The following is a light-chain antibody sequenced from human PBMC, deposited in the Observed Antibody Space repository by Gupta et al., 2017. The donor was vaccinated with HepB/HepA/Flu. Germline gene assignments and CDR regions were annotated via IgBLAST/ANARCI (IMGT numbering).Light chain of an antibody. V-gene: IGKV4-1*01. Sequence: DIVMSHSPDSLAVSLGERATINCKSSQSVLYRSNNKNYLAWYQQKPGQPPKLLIYCASTRESGVPDRFSGSGSGTDYTITISSLQAEDVAVYYCQQYYSTPPYTFGQGTKLEIK. J-gene: IGKJ2*01. CDR3: QQYYSTPPYT. CDR1: QSVLYRSNNKNY. CDR2: CAS.